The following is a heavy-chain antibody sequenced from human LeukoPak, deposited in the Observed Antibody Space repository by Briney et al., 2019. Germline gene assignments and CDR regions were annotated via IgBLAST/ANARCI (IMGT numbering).Heavy chain of an antibody. CDR1: GYTFTGYY. Sequence: ASVKVSCKASGYTFTGYYMHWVRQAPGQGLEWMGWINPNSGGTNYAQKFQGRVTMTRDTSISTAYMDLSRLKSDDTAVFYCARTQTGGIAAAGAGDFWGQGTLVTVSS. CDR3: ARTQTGGIAAAGAGDF. D-gene: IGHD6-13*01. J-gene: IGHJ4*02. CDR2: INPNSGGT. V-gene: IGHV1-2*02.